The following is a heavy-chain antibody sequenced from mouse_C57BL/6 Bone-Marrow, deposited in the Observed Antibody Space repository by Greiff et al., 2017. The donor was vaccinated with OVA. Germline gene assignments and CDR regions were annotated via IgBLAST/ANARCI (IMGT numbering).Heavy chain of an antibody. Sequence: VQLQQSGAELVRPGASVTLSCKASGYTFTDYEMHWVKQTPVHGLEWIGAIDPETGGTAYNQKFKGKAILTADKSSSTSYMEIRSLTSEDSAVYDWTRGYSNYYAMDYWGQGTAVTVSS. D-gene: IGHD2-5*01. CDR2: IDPETGGT. V-gene: IGHV1-15*01. CDR3: TRGYSNYYAMDY. CDR1: GYTFTDYE. J-gene: IGHJ4*01.